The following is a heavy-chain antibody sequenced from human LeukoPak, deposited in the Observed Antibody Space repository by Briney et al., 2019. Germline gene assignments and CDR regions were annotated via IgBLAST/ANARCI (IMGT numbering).Heavy chain of an antibody. J-gene: IGHJ5*02. CDR2: INHSGST. Sequence: SETLSLTCAVYGGSFSGYYWSWIRQPPGKGLEWIGEINHSGSTNYNPSLKSRVTISVDTSKNQFSLKLSSVTAADTAVYYCPRGLRDPRRGWLDPAGQATLVTVSS. CDR3: PRGLRDPRRGWLDP. V-gene: IGHV4-34*01. CDR1: GGSFSGYY.